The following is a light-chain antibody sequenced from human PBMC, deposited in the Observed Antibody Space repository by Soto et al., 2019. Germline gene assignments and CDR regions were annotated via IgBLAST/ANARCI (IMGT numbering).Light chain of an antibody. CDR3: SSYTSSSLYV. V-gene: IGLV2-14*01. CDR1: SSDVGGYNY. CDR2: DVS. Sequence: QSALTQPASVSGSPGQSITISCTGTSSDVGGYNYVSWYQQHPAKATKLMIYDVSNLPSGVSNRFSGSKSGNTASLTISGLQAEAEADYYCSSYTSSSLYVFGTGTKVTV. J-gene: IGLJ1*01.